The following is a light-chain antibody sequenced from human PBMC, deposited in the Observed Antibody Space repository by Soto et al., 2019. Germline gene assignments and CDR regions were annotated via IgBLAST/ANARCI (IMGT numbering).Light chain of an antibody. CDR3: QQYHNWPST. Sequence: EIVMTQSPATLSVSPGERATLSCRASQSVSSNLAWYQQKPGQAPRLLIYGASTRATGIPARFSGSGSGTEFTLTISSLQSEDFAVYYCQQYHNWPSTFGPGTKVDIK. V-gene: IGKV3-15*01. CDR2: GAS. J-gene: IGKJ3*01. CDR1: QSVSSN.